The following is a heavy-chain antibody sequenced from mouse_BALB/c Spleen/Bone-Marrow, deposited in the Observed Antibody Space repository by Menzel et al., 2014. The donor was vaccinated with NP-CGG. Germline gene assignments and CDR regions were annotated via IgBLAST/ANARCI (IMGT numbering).Heavy chain of an antibody. V-gene: IGHV1S81*02. CDR1: GCTFTSYW. CDR3: ARRTTTVVATDY. Sequence: VQLQQSGAELVKPGASVKLSCKASGCTFTSYWMHWVKQRPGQGLEGIGEINPSNGRTNYNEKFKSKATLTVDKSSSTAYMQLSSLTSEDSAVYYCARRTTTVVATDYWGQGTTLTVSS. D-gene: IGHD1-1*01. J-gene: IGHJ2*01. CDR2: INPSNGRT.